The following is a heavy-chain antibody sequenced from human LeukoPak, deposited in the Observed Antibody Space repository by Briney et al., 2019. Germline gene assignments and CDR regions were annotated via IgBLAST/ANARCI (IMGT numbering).Heavy chain of an antibody. CDR2: IYYSGST. D-gene: IGHD3-3*01. CDR1: GGSISSYY. V-gene: IGHV4-59*12. Sequence: SETLSLTCTVSGGSISSYYWSWIRQPPGKGLEWIGYIYYSGSTNYNPSLKSRVTISVDTSKNQFSLKLSSVTAADTAVYYCARGVSPNYDFVTHPIGPTLNARYFDYWSQGTLVTVSS. J-gene: IGHJ4*02. CDR3: ARGVSPNYDFVTHPIGPTLNARYFDY.